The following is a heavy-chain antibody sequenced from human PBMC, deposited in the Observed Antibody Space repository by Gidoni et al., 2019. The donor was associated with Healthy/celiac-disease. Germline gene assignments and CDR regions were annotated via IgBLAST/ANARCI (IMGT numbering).Heavy chain of an antibody. V-gene: IGHV4-34*01. J-gene: IGHJ2*01. CDR3: ARVRVVVTAMSRRSWYFDL. Sequence: QVQLQQWGAGLLKPSETLSLTCAVYGGSFSGYYWSWIRQPPGKGLEWIGEINHSGSTNYNPSLKSRVTISVDTSKNQFSLKLSSVTAADTAVYYCARVRVVVTAMSRRSWYFDLWGRGTLVTVSS. D-gene: IGHD2-21*02. CDR2: INHSGST. CDR1: GGSFSGYY.